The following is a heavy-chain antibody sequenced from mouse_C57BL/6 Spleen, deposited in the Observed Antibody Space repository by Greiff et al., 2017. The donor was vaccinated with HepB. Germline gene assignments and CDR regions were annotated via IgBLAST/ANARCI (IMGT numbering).Heavy chain of an antibody. D-gene: IGHD3-1*01. CDR2: INPNYGTT. CDR1: GYSFTDYN. V-gene: IGHV1-39*01. J-gene: IGHJ4*01. Sequence: EVQGVESGPELVKPGASVKISCKASGYSFTDYNMNWVKQSNGKSLEWIGVINPNYGTTSYNQKFKGKATLTVDQSSSTAYMQLNSLTSEDSAVYYCARSGDERAGHAMDYWGQGTSVTVSS. CDR3: ARSGDERAGHAMDY.